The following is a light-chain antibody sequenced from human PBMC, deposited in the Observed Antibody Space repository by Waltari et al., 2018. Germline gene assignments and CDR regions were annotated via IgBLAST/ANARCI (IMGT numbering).Light chain of an antibody. J-gene: IGLJ3*02. V-gene: IGLV1-40*01. CDR2: DNT. Sequence: QSGLTQPPSVSGAPGQRVTISCTGSSSNIGVGYDVHWYQQVPGAAPKLLIYDNTKRPSGVPDRFSCSKDCTSASLAITGFQAEDESDYYCQSYYRSLSGQLVFGGGTKLTVL. CDR1: SSNIGVGYD. CDR3: QSYYRSLSGQLV.